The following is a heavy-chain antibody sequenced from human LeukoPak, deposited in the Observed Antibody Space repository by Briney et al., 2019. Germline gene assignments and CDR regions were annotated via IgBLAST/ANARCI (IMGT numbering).Heavy chain of an antibody. Sequence: GGSLRLSCAASGFTFSSYWMSWVRQAPGKGLEWVANIKQDGSEKYYVDSVKGRFTISRDNAKNSLYLQMNSLRAEDTAVYYCARDSVLMVYANYYYYMDVWGKGTTVTISS. V-gene: IGHV3-7*01. D-gene: IGHD2-8*01. CDR2: IKQDGSEK. CDR1: GFTFSSYW. CDR3: ARDSVLMVYANYYYYMDV. J-gene: IGHJ6*03.